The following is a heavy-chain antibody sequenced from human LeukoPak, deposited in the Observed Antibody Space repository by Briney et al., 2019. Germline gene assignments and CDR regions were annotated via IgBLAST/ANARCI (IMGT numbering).Heavy chain of an antibody. Sequence: APVKVSCKASGGTFNSYSISWGRQAPGQGLEWVGRVIPIFGIANYAQKFQGRVTITADKSTSTAYMELSSLRSEDTAVYYCARELSSGSYTRSYYFDYWGQGTLVTVSS. J-gene: IGHJ4*02. CDR1: GGTFNSYS. V-gene: IGHV1-69*04. CDR2: VIPIFGIA. D-gene: IGHD1-26*01. CDR3: ARELSSGSYTRSYYFDY.